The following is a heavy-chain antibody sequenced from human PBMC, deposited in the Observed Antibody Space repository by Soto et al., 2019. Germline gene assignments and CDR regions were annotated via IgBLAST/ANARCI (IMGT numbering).Heavy chain of an antibody. CDR2: IIPMFGTA. Sequence: SVKVSCKASGGTFSSYAISWVRQAPGQGLEWMGGIIPMFGTAKYAQKFQGRVTITADESTSTAYMELSSLRSEDTAVYYCARDRAGRGAYYYYYYGMDVWGQGTTVTVSS. J-gene: IGHJ6*02. CDR3: ARDRAGRGAYYYYYYGMDV. V-gene: IGHV1-69*13. CDR1: GGTFSSYA.